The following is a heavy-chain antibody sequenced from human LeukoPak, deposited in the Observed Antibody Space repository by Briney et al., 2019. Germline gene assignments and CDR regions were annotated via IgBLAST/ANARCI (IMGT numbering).Heavy chain of an antibody. CDR1: GGSISSYY. CDR3: ARDYFDIQDPVIYMDV. D-gene: IGHD3-22*01. J-gene: IGHJ6*03. CDR2: MYSSGS. Sequence: SETLSLTCTVSGGSISSYYLSWIRQTAGKGLEWIGRMYSSGSNYNPSLKSRVTMSIDTSTNQLSLKLSSVTAADTAVYYCARDYFDIQDPVIYMDVWGKGTTVTVSS. V-gene: IGHV4-4*07.